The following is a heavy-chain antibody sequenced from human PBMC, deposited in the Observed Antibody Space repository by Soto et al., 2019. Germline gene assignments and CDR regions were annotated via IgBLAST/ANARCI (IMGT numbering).Heavy chain of an antibody. CDR3: ARARYHLLPPYYYGMDV. D-gene: IGHD2-2*01. J-gene: IGHJ6*02. Sequence: QVQLQESGPGLVKPSETLSLTCTVSGGSISSYYWSWLRQSPGKGLECIGYIHFSGSTKSNPSLKSRLTISVDTSRNQFSLKLSSVTAADSAGYFCARARYHLLPPYYYGMDVWGQGTTVTVSS. CDR1: GGSISSYY. V-gene: IGHV4-59*01. CDR2: IHFSGST.